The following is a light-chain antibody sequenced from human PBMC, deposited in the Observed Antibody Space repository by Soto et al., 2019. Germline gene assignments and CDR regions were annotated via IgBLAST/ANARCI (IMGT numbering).Light chain of an antibody. CDR3: QHYDRYYSIA. J-gene: IGKJ5*01. CDR1: QSINAW. Sequence: DIQMTQSPSTLSASVGDRVTIACRASQSINAWLAWYHQKPGKDPNLLIYQASTLQIGVPSRFSGSGSGTEFALTINSLQPDDFSTYVCQHYDRYYSIAFDQGTRLEI. CDR2: QAS. V-gene: IGKV1-5*03.